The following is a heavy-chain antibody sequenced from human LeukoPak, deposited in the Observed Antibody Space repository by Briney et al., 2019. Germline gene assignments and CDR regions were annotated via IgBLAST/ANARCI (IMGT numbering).Heavy chain of an antibody. J-gene: IGHJ4*02. CDR1: GGSFSSYY. D-gene: IGHD1-26*01. V-gene: IGHV4-39*07. Sequence: PSETLSLTCAVYGGSFSSYYWGWIRQPPGKGLEWIGSIYYSGSTYYNPSLKSRVTISVDTSKNQFSLKLSSVTAADTAVYYCATATPSSIVGAASFDYWGQGTLVTVSS. CDR3: ATATPSSIVGAASFDY. CDR2: IYYSGST.